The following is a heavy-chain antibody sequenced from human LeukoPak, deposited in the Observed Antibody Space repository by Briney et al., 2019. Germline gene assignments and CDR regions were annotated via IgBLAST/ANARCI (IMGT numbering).Heavy chain of an antibody. D-gene: IGHD3-10*01. J-gene: IGHJ3*02. Sequence: PADTLSLTCAVSGGSISSGGYSWSWIRQPPGKGLEWIEYLFQWGSIYYNPSLKSRVSISIDRSKNQFSLKLSSVTAADTAVYYCARAGVITMVRGVIPDTFDIWGQGTMVTVSS. CDR2: LFQWGSI. CDR1: GGSISSGGYS. V-gene: IGHV4-30-2*01. CDR3: ARAGVITMVRGVIPDTFDI.